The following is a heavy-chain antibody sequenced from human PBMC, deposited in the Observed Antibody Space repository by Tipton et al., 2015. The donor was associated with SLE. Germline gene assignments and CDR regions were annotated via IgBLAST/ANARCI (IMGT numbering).Heavy chain of an antibody. CDR1: GASISNNDYY. J-gene: IGHJ4*02. D-gene: IGHD3-22*01. V-gene: IGHV4-39*01. CDR2: IYYSGST. CDR3: ARHDYDSNGYYQHYFDY. Sequence: TLSLTCTVSGASISNNDYYWGWIRQPPGKGLEWIGSIYYSGSTYYNPSLKSRVSMSIDTSRNEVFLRLSSVTAADTAVYYCARHDYDSNGYYQHYFDYWGQGTLVTVSS.